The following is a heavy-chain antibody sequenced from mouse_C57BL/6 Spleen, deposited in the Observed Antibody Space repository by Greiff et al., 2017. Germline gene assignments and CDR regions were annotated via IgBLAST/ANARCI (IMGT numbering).Heavy chain of an antibody. D-gene: IGHD1-1*01. CDR3: TTDYGSSYNFDY. V-gene: IGHV14-1*01. CDR1: GFNIKDYY. Sequence: VQLQQSGAELVRPGASVKLSCTASGFNIKDYYMHWVKQRPEQGLEWIGRIDPEDGDTEYAPKFQGKATMTADTSSNTAYLQPSSLTSEDTAVYYCTTDYGSSYNFDYWGQGTTLTVSS. J-gene: IGHJ2*01. CDR2: IDPEDGDT.